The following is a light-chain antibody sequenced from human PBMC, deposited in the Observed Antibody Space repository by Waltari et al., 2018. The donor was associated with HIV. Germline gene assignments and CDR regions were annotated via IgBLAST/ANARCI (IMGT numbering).Light chain of an antibody. CDR2: RNN. V-gene: IGLV1-47*01. CDR1: SPNIGRTF. J-gene: IGLJ2*01. CDR3: AAWDDSLSGGV. Sequence: QSVLTQPPSASGTPGQRVTITCSGSSPNIGRTFVSWDQQVPGTAPKPLIYRNNQLPSGVPDRFSGSKSGTSASLAISGLRAEDEADYYCAAWDDSLSGGVFGGGTKLTVL.